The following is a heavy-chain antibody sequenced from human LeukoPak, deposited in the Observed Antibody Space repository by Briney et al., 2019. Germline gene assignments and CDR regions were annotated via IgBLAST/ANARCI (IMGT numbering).Heavy chain of an antibody. Sequence: PSGTLSLTCTFSGGSIRRENYFWGWIRQSPGKGLEWIGNVYYTGTTYYNPSLKSRVIISVDTSMNQFSLKLNSVTAADTSVYYCARLYSFDWLPHGAFDIWGQGTVVTVSS. CDR1: GGSIRRENYF. J-gene: IGHJ3*02. V-gene: IGHV4-39*01. CDR2: VYYTGTT. CDR3: ARLYSFDWLPHGAFDI. D-gene: IGHD3-9*01.